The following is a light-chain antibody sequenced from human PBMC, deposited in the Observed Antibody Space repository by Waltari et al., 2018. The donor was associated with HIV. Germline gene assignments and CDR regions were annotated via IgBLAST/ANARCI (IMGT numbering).Light chain of an antibody. CDR2: SVS. Sequence: AIRMTQSPSSLTASTGDGINITCRESGDINSDLAWYRQKPEKAPELLISSVSALRTGVPSRFGGSRSGTDFTLSISCLQSDDFETYYCQQYSQFPLSFGGGTKVE. J-gene: IGKJ4*01. V-gene: IGKV1-8*01. CDR1: GDINSD. CDR3: QQYSQFPLS.